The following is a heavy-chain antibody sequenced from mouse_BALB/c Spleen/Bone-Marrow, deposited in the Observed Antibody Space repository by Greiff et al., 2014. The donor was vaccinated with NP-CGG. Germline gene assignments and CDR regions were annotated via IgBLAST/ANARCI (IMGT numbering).Heavy chain of an antibody. CDR3: ARGNWDFAY. Sequence: VQLQQSGPELVRPGASVKISCKASGYTFTDYNIYWVKQSHGKSLEWIGYIYPYSGGTGYNQKFKSKATLTVDNSSTTAYMELRSLTSEDSAVYYCARGNWDFAYWGQGTLVTVS. CDR1: GYTFTDYN. CDR2: IYPYSGGT. J-gene: IGHJ3*01. V-gene: IGHV1S29*02. D-gene: IGHD4-1*01.